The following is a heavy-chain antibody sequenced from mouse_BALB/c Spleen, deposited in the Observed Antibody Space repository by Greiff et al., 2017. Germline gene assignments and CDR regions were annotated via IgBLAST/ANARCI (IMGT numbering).Heavy chain of an antibody. V-gene: IGHV1-15*01. CDR1: GYTFTDYE. D-gene: IGHD1-1*01. CDR3: ASPTEMDY. CDR2: IDPETGGT. Sequence: VQLQQSGAELVRPGASVTLSCKASGYTFTDYEMHWVKQTPVHGLEWIGAIDPETGGTAYNQKFKGKATLTADKSSSTAYMELRSLTSEDSAVYYCASPTEMDYWGQGTSVTVSS. J-gene: IGHJ4*01.